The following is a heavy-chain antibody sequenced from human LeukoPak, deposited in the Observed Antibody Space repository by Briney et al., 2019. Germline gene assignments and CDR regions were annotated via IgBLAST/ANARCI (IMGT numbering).Heavy chain of an antibody. CDR1: GGSISSYY. CDR2: TYYSGST. Sequence: SETLSLTCTVSGGSISSYYWSWIRQPPGKGLEWIGYTYYSGSTNYNPSLKSRVTISVDTSKNQFSLKLSSVTAADTAVYYCARGEYCSGGSCNYYYYYMDVWGKGTTVTISS. J-gene: IGHJ6*03. V-gene: IGHV4-59*01. D-gene: IGHD2-15*01. CDR3: ARGEYCSGGSCNYYYYYMDV.